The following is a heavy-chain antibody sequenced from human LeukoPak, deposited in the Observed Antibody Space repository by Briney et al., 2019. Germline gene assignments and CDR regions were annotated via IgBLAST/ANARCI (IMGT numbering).Heavy chain of an antibody. CDR2: INSDGSSA. CDR3: ARGSDCGGDCYTSRLYNWFDP. D-gene: IGHD2-21*02. V-gene: IGHV3-74*01. Sequence: GGSLRLSCAASGFTFSNYWMHWVRQVPGKGLVWLSHINSDGSSAIYADSVRGRFTISRDNAKNTLYLQMNSLRAEDTAVYYCARGSDCGGDCYTSRLYNWFDPWGQGTQATVSS. J-gene: IGHJ5*02. CDR1: GFTFSNYW.